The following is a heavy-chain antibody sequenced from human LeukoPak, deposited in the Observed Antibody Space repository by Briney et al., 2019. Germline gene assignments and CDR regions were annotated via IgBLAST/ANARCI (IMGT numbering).Heavy chain of an antibody. CDR2: IYPGDSET. D-gene: IGHD6-19*01. J-gene: IGHJ4*02. V-gene: IGHV5-51*01. CDR1: GYSFTSSW. Sequence: GESLKISCKPSGYSFTSSWIGWVRQMPGKGLEWMGIIYPGDSETIYSPSFQGQVTISVGKSFSTAYLQWSSLKASDTAVYYCARQYITGWQSFDYWGQGTLVTVSS. CDR3: ARQYITGWQSFDY.